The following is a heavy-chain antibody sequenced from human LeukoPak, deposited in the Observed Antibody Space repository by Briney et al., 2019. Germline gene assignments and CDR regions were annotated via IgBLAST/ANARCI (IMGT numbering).Heavy chain of an antibody. CDR2: IYHSGTT. Sequence: PSQTLSLTCTVSGDSMTRGGYYWSWVRQHPGKGLEWIGFIYHSGTTFYNPSLEGRAATSVDTSQNQFSLKLTSVTAADTAVYYCARAVDYRNYFDYWGQGTLVTVSS. CDR3: ARAVDYRNYFDY. V-gene: IGHV4-31*03. D-gene: IGHD4-11*01. CDR1: GDSMTRGGYY. J-gene: IGHJ4*02.